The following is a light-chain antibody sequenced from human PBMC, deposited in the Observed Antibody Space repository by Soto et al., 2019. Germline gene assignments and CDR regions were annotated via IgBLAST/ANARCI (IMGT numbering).Light chain of an antibody. CDR1: SSDFGGYNY. J-gene: IGLJ2*01. CDR3: SSYTSSSTEV. Sequence: QSALTQPASVSASPGQSITISCTGTSSDFGGYNYVSWYQQNPGKAPKLIIYDVTHRPSGVSNRFSGSKSANTASLTISGLQAEDEADYYCSSYTSSSTEVFGGGTKLTVL. V-gene: IGLV2-14*01. CDR2: DVT.